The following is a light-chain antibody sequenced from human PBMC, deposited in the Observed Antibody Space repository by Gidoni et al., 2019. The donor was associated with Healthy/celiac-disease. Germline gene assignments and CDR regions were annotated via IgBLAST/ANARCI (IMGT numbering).Light chain of an antibody. V-gene: IGKV1-39*01. CDR2: AAS. J-gene: IGKJ1*01. Sequence: DIQMTQSPSSLSASVGDRVTITCRASQSISSYLNWYQQKPGKAPKLLIYAASSLQVGVPSRFSGSGSGTDFTLTISSLQPEDFSTYYCQQSDSPPRTFGQGTKVEIK. CDR3: QQSDSPPRT. CDR1: QSISSY.